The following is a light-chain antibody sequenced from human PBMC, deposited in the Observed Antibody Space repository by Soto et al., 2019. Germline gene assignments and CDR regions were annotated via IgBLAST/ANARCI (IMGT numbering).Light chain of an antibody. CDR1: QSVSSTY. CDR2: GAS. J-gene: IGKJ5*01. Sequence: EIELTQSPGTLSSSPGERATLSCRASQSVSSTYLIWYQQKPGQAPRLLIYGASSRAAGVPDRFSGSGSGTDFTLTISRLEPEDFAVYYCQQYGSSPTFGQGTRLEIK. V-gene: IGKV3-20*01. CDR3: QQYGSSPT.